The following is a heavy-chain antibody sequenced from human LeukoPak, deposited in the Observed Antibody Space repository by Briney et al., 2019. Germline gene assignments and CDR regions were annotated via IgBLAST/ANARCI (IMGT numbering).Heavy chain of an antibody. J-gene: IGHJ4*02. CDR1: GGSISSSSYY. Sequence: SETLSLTCTVSGGSISSSSYYWGWIRQPPGKGLEWIGSFYYSGSTYYNPSLKSRVTISVDTSKNQFSLKLSSVTAADTAVYYCARHHRKGELFDYWGQGTLVTVSS. D-gene: IGHD1-26*01. V-gene: IGHV4-39*01. CDR3: ARHHRKGELFDY. CDR2: FYYSGST.